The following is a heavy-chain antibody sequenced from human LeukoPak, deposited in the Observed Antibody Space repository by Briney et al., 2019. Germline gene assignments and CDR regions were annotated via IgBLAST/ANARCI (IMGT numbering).Heavy chain of an antibody. CDR1: GGSIISTSFY. D-gene: IGHD6-19*01. J-gene: IGHJ4*02. V-gene: IGHV4-39*01. CDR2: IYHSGST. Sequence: KASETLSLTCTVSGGSIISTSFYWGWIRQPPGKGLAWLGSIYHSGSTYDNPSLKSRVTISVDRSKNQFSLKLSSVTAADTAVYYCARLTSGWLFDYWGQGTLVTVSS. CDR3: ARLTSGWLFDY.